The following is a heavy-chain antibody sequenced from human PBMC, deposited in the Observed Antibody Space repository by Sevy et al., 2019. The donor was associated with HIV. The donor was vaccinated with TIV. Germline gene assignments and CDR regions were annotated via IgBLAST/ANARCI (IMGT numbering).Heavy chain of an antibody. J-gene: IGHJ5*02. CDR1: GGSFSGYY. D-gene: IGHD3-3*01. Sequence: SETLSLTCAVYGGSFSGYYWSWIRQPPGKGLEWIGEINHSGSTNYNPSLKSRITISVDTSKNQFPLKLSSVTAADTAVYYCARGRSGVTIFGVVTASGARKQNWFDPWGQGTLVTVSS. CDR3: ARGRSGVTIFGVVTASGARKQNWFDP. CDR2: INHSGST. V-gene: IGHV4-34*01.